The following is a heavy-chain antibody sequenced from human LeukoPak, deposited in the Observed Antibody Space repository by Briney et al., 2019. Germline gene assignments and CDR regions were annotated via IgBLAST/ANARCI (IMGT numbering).Heavy chain of an antibody. Sequence: GGSLRLSCTVSGFTLSKYWMRWVRQAPGKGREWVASRDKNGREKRYLDSVEGRFTISRDNAKNSVYLQMTSLGAGDTAVYYCATYTQNFGAPGTDYWGQGTLVTVSS. CDR3: ATYTQNFGAPGTDY. D-gene: IGHD3-10*01. V-gene: IGHV3-7*01. J-gene: IGHJ4*02. CDR1: GFTLSKYW. CDR2: RDKNGREK.